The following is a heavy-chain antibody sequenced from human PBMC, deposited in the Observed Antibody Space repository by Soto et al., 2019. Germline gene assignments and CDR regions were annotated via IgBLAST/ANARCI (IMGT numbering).Heavy chain of an antibody. V-gene: IGHV3-74*01. CDR3: ARGIFGSGTANDY. Sequence: LRLSCAASGFTFSGSWMHWVRQAPGKGLVWVSRINDDGSATSYADFVKGRFTISRDNAKDTLFLQMNGLRAEDTAVYYCARGIFGSGTANDYWGQGTLVTVSS. D-gene: IGHD3-10*01. CDR1: GFTFSGSW. J-gene: IGHJ4*02. CDR2: INDDGSAT.